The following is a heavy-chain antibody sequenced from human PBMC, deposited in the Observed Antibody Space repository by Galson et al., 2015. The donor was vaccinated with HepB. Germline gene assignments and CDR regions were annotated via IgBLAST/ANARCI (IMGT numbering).Heavy chain of an antibody. CDR1: GFTFSSYW. V-gene: IGHV3-74*01. J-gene: IGHJ6*03. Sequence: SLRLSCAASGFTFSSYWMHWVRQAPGKGLVWVSRINSDGSSTSYADSVKGRFTISRDNAKNTLYLQMNSLRAEDTAVYYCARGRAIELGAKTAGYYMDVWGKGTTVTVSS. CDR3: ARGRAIELGAKTAGYYMDV. D-gene: IGHD7-27*01. CDR2: INSDGSST.